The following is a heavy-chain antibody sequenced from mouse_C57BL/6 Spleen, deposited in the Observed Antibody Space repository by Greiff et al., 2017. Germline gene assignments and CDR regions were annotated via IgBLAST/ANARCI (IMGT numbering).Heavy chain of an antibody. Sequence: DVQLQESGPGMVKPSQSLSLTCTVTGYSITSGYDWHWIRHFPGNKLEWMGYISYSGSTNYNPSLKSRISITHDTSKNHFFLKLNSVTTADTATYYCAEGAGVDGYYVGAMDYWGQGTSVTVSS. CDR1: GYSITSGYD. CDR3: AEGAGVDGYYVGAMDY. D-gene: IGHD2-3*01. J-gene: IGHJ4*01. CDR2: ISYSGST. V-gene: IGHV3-1*01.